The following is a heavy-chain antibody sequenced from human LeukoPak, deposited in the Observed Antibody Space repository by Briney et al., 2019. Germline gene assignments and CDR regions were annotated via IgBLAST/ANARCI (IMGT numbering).Heavy chain of an antibody. Sequence: ASVKVSYKASGYTFVGYYLHWVRQAPGQGLEWMAWIDPYTGNTHYAQKFQGRITVTRDTSVSTTYMELSWLTSDNTARYYCAREYSASEHWGQGTLVTVSS. CDR2: IDPYTGNT. CDR1: GYTFVGYY. J-gene: IGHJ4*02. D-gene: IGHD5-12*01. CDR3: AREYSASEH. V-gene: IGHV1-2*02.